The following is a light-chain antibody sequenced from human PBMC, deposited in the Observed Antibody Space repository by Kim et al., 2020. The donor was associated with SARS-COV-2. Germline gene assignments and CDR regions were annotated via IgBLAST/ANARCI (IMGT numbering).Light chain of an antibody. V-gene: IGKV1-27*01. CDR2: GAS. CDR1: QDITTY. J-gene: IGKJ1*01. CDR3: QKTSCTPRT. Sequence: DFYMTQSPSSLSASVGDRVTITCRASQDITTYLAWYQQRPGKVPKLLIYGASTLQSGVPSRFSGSGSGTDFTLTISSLQPEDVATYFCQKTSCTPRTFGQGTKVDIK.